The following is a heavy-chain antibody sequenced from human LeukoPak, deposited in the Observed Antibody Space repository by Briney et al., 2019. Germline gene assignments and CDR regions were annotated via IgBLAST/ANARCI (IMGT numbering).Heavy chain of an antibody. CDR1: GYTFTGYY. CDR3: ARDRSTMVRGVIIPFGY. J-gene: IGHJ4*02. V-gene: IGHV1-2*02. Sequence: ASVKVSCKASGYTFTGYYMHWARQAPGQGLEWMGWINPNSGGTNYAQKFQGRVTMTRDTSISTAYMELSRLRSDDTAVYYCARDRSTMVRGVIIPFGYWGQGTLVTVSS. CDR2: INPNSGGT. D-gene: IGHD3-10*01.